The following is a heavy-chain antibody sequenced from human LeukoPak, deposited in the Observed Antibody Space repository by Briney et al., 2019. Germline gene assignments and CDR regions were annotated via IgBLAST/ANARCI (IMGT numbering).Heavy chain of an antibody. CDR2: ISATGGTT. V-gene: IGHV3-23*01. CDR1: GFTFSSYA. D-gene: IGHD5-18*01. CDR3: AKNRYTYGFGLDY. Sequence: GGSLRLSCAASGFTFSSYAMGWVRQVPGKGLEWVSAISATGGTTYYADSVKGRFTISRDNSKNTLYLRMRSLRAEDSAVYYSAKNRYTYGFGLDYWGQGNPLTVSS. J-gene: IGHJ4*02.